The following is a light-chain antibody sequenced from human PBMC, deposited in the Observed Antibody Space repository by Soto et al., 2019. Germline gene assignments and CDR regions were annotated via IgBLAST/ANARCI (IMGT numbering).Light chain of an antibody. CDR2: EVS. CDR1: SSDVGGYNY. Sequence: QSALTQPASVSGSPGQSITISCTGTSSDVGGYNYVSWYQQNPGKAPKLMIYEVSNRPSGVSNRFSGSKSGNTASLTISGLQAEDEADYYCTSYRSTSTRSVFGPGTKLTVL. J-gene: IGLJ1*01. V-gene: IGLV2-14*01. CDR3: TSYRSTSTRSV.